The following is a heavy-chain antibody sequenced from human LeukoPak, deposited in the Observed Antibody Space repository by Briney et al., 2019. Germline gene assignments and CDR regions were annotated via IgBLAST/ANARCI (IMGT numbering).Heavy chain of an antibody. Sequence: PGGSLRLSCAASGFTFSSYAMHWVRQAPGKGLEWVAVISYDGSNKYYADSVKGRFTISRDNSKNTLYLQMNSLRAEDTAVYYCASYGPRITMVRRVIQDNLLDYWGQGTLVTVSS. J-gene: IGHJ4*02. V-gene: IGHV3-30-3*01. CDR2: ISYDGSNK. CDR1: GFTFSSYA. CDR3: ASYGPRITMVRRVIQDNLLDY. D-gene: IGHD3-10*01.